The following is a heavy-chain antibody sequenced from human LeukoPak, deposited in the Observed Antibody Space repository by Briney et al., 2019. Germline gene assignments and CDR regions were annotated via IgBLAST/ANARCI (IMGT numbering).Heavy chain of an antibody. CDR1: GGTFRTYV. V-gene: IGHV1-69*05. D-gene: IGHD6-6*01. J-gene: IGHJ4*02. CDR2: LIPIYGSP. Sequence: SVKVSCKASGGTFRTYVISWVRQAPGQGFEWIGGLIPIYGSPNYAQKFRGRVTISTDDSTSTVYMELSRLTSEDTAVFYCEGSSSLGHYWGQGTLVTVSS. CDR3: EGSSSLGHY.